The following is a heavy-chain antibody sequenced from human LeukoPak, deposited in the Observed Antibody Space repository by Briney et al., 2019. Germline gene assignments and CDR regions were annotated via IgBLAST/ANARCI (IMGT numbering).Heavy chain of an antibody. Sequence: GRSLRLSCVASGFTFSNHGMHWVRQAPGKGLEWVAVIAGDGGAKLYADSVKGRFTLFRDNPKNTLYLQVNDLSAEDTAVYYCAREATWGQWYFDLWGQGTPVTVSS. CDR2: IAGDGGAK. J-gene: IGHJ4*02. V-gene: IGHV3-30*03. D-gene: IGHD6-19*01. CDR1: GFTFSNHG. CDR3: AREATWGQWYFDL.